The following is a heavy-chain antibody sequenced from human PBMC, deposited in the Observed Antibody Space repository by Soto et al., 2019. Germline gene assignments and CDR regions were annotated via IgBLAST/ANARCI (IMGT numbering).Heavy chain of an antibody. J-gene: IGHJ4*02. CDR2: IYYSGST. CDR3: ASYITAMGPFDY. Sequence: SETLSLTYTVSGGSISSGGYYWSWIRQHPGKGLEWIGYIYYSGSTYYNPSLKSRVTISVDTSKNQFSLKLSSVTAADTAVYYCASYITAMGPFDYWGQGTLVTVSS. V-gene: IGHV4-31*03. CDR1: GGSISSGGYY. D-gene: IGHD5-18*01.